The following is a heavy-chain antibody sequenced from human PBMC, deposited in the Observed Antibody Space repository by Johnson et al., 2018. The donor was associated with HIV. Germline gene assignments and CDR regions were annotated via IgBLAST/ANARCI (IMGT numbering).Heavy chain of an antibody. CDR1: GFTFSSYA. Sequence: QEQLVVSGGGVVQPGRSLRLSCAASGFTFSSYAMHWVRQAPGKGLEWVAVISYDGSNKYYADSVKGRFTISRDNSKNTLFLQMNSLRAEDTAVYYCARDQKYETMIVVVWWAFDIWGQGTMVTVSS. CDR3: ARDQKYETMIVVVWWAFDI. CDR2: ISYDGSNK. D-gene: IGHD3-22*01. V-gene: IGHV3-30*04. J-gene: IGHJ3*02.